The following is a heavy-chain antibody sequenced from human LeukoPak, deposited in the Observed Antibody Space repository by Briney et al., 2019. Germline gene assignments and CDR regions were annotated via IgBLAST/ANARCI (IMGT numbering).Heavy chain of an antibody. CDR3: AKDLADSDY. D-gene: IGHD2-15*01. CDR2: ISGSGGST. V-gene: IGHV3-23*01. J-gene: IGHJ4*02. Sequence: GGSLRLSCAGSGFTFSSYGMSWVRQAPGKGLEWVSGISGSGGSTYYADSVKGRFTISRDNSKNTLYLQMNSLRAEDTAVYYCAKDLADSDYWGQGTLVTVSS. CDR1: GFTFSSYG.